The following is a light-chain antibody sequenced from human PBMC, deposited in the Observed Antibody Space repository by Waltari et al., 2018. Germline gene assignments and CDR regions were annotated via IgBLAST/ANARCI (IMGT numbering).Light chain of an antibody. V-gene: IGKV1-39*01. J-gene: IGKJ2*01. CDR3: QQSYSTPMYT. CDR1: QSISTS. Sequence: DIQMTQSPSSLSASVGDKVTITCRASQSISTSLNWYQQKSGKAPRLLILPASSLQTGVPLRFSGSGSGTDFTLTISSLQLEDFATYYCQQSYSTPMYTFGQGTKLEVK. CDR2: PAS.